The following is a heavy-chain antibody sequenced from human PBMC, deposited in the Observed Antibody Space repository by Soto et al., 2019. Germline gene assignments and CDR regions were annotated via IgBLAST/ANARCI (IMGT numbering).Heavy chain of an antibody. CDR2: INLDGTTT. CDR1: GFSFSSSW. J-gene: IGHJ4*02. D-gene: IGHD6-13*01. V-gene: IGHV3-7*01. CDR3: ARDAAFNRFDY. Sequence: EVQLVESGGGLVQPGGSLRLSCAVSGFSFSSSWMTWVHQAPGNGLEWLANINLDGTTTNYVDSVKGRFTVSRDNAKKSLFLQMNSLRVEDTAVYYCARDAAFNRFDYWGQGTLVTVSS.